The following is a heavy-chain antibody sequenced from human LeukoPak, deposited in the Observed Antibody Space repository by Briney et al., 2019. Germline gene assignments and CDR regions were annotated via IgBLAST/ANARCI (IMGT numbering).Heavy chain of an antibody. Sequence: GESLKISCKGSGYSFTSYWIGWVRQMPGKGLEWMGIIYPGDSDTRYSPSFQGQVTISADKSISTAYLQWSSLKASDTAIYYCARPKTPGGYNYEFEFWGQGTLVTVSS. CDR2: IYPGDSDT. D-gene: IGHD5-18*01. V-gene: IGHV5-51*01. J-gene: IGHJ4*02. CDR1: GYSFTSYW. CDR3: ARPKTPGGYNYEFEF.